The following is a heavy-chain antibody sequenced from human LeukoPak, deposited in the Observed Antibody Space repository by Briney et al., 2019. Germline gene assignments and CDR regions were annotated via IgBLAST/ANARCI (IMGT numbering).Heavy chain of an antibody. Sequence: AGGSLRLSCAASGFTVSSNYMSWVRQAPGKGLEWVSVIYSGGSTYYADSVKGRFTISRDNSKNTLYLQMNSLRAEDTAVYYCARVRVPAANNYYYYYMDVWGKGTTVTISS. J-gene: IGHJ6*03. CDR1: GFTVSSNY. D-gene: IGHD2-2*01. CDR2: IYSGGST. V-gene: IGHV3-53*01. CDR3: ARVRVPAANNYYYYYMDV.